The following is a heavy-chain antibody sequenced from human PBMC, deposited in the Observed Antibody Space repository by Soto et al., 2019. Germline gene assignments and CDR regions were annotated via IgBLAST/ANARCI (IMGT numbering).Heavy chain of an antibody. CDR2: IYYSGST. J-gene: IGHJ4*02. V-gene: IGHV4-30-4*01. Sequence: PSETLSLTCTVSGGSISSGDYYWSWIRQPPGKGLEWIGYIYYSGSTYYNPSLKSRVTISVDTSKNQFSLKLSSVRAEDTAVYYCASGPDYDILTGPSHWGQGTLVTVSS. CDR1: GGSISSGDYY. CDR3: ASGPDYDILTGPSH. D-gene: IGHD3-9*01.